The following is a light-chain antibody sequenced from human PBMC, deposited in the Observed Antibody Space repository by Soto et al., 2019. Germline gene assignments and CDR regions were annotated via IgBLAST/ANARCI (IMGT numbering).Light chain of an antibody. J-gene: IGKJ1*01. V-gene: IGKV3-11*01. CDR2: DAX. CDR1: QSLSSSQ. Sequence: IVLTQSPGTLSLSPGERAXXXXXXSQSLSSSQLAWYQQKPGQAPRLLIHDAXNRXTGXXXRFSGSGSGTDFTLTISSLEPEDFAVYYCQQRSNWPRTFGQGTKVDIK. CDR3: QQRSNWPRT.